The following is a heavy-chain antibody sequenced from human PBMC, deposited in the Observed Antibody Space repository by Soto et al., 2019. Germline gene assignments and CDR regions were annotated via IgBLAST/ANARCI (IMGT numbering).Heavy chain of an antibody. J-gene: IGHJ4*02. CDR2: TYYRSEWYN. V-gene: IGHV6-1*01. CDR3: ARGEGIHSSGSV. CDR1: GDSVSSNGAA. Sequence: SQTLSLTCAISGDSVSSNGAAWNWIRQSPSRGLEWLGRTYYRSEWYNDYAVSVKSRITIKPDTAKNQFSLQLNSVTPEDSAVYYCARGEGIHSSGSVWGQGTLVTVSS. D-gene: IGHD6-19*01.